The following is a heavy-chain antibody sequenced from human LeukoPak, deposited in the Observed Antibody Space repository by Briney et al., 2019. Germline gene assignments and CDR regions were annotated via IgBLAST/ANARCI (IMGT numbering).Heavy chain of an antibody. CDR3: ARRVTMIVVVIWNWFDP. D-gene: IGHD3-22*01. CDR2: INHSGST. Sequence: SETLSLTCAVYGGSFSGYYWSWIRQPPGKGLEWIGEINHSGSTNYNPSLKSRVTISVDTSKNQFSLKLSSVTAADTAVYYCARRVTMIVVVIWNWFDPWGQGTLVTVSS. J-gene: IGHJ5*02. CDR1: GGSFSGYY. V-gene: IGHV4-34*01.